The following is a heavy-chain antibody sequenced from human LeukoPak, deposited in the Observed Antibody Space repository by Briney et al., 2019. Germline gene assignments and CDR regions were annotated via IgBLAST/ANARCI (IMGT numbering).Heavy chain of an antibody. CDR2: ISYDGSNK. CDR1: GFTFSSYA. J-gene: IGHJ4*02. D-gene: IGHD3-10*02. Sequence: PGGSLRLSCAASGFTFSSYAMHWVRQAPGKGLEWVAVISYDGSNKYYADSVKGRFTISRDNSKNTLDLQMNSLRAEDTAVYYCARVFGELLKYYFDYWGQGTLVTVSS. CDR3: ARVFGELLKYYFDY. V-gene: IGHV3-30*14.